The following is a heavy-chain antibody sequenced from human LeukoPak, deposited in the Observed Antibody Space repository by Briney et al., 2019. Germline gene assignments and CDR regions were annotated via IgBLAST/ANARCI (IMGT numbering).Heavy chain of an antibody. V-gene: IGHV4-59*08. CDR3: ARGRIAAAPGY. J-gene: IGHJ4*02. CDR1: GGSISSYY. Sequence: PSETLSLTCTVSGGSISSYYWSWIRQPPGKGLEWIGYIYYSGSTNYNPSLKSRVTISVDTSKNQFSLKLSSVTAADTAVYYCARGRIAAAPGYWGQGTLVTVSS. CDR2: IYYSGST. D-gene: IGHD6-13*01.